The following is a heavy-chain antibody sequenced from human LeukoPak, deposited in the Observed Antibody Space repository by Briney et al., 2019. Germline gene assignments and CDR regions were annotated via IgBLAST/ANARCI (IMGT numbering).Heavy chain of an antibody. V-gene: IGHV4-59*01. D-gene: IGHD2/OR15-2a*01. CDR2: IYYSVNT. CDR1: SGSISDYY. CDR3: ARELKVGNTGYYFDY. Sequence: KPSETLSLTCTVSSGSISDYYWSCIRQPPGKGLEWVGYIYYSVNTTYNPSLTREVTILGDMSKNQSTLKMSSVTAADTAVYYCARELKVGNTGYYFDYWGQGTLVTVSS. J-gene: IGHJ4*02.